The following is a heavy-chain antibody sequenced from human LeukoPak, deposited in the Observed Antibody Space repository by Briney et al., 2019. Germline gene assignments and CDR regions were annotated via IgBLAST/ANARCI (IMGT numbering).Heavy chain of an antibody. CDR1: GGSISSSSYY. Sequence: PSETLSLTCTVSGGSISSSSYYWSWIRQPPGKGLEWIGEINHSGSTNYNPSLKSRVTISVDTSKNQFSLKLSSVTAADTAVYYCARGPWAYGVRYYYYYYMDVWGKGTTVTVSS. CDR2: INHSGST. V-gene: IGHV4-39*07. CDR3: ARGPWAYGVRYYYYYYMDV. D-gene: IGHD4-17*01. J-gene: IGHJ6*03.